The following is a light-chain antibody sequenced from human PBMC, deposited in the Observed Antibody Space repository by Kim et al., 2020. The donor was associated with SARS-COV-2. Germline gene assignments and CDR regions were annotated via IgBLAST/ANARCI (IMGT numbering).Light chain of an antibody. Sequence: QPVLTQPPSASASLGASVTLTCTLSSGYSNYKVDWYQQRPGKGPRFVMRVGTGGIVGSKGDGIPDRFSVLGSGLNRYLTIKNIQEEDESDYHCGADHGSGSNFPVFGGGTQLTVL. CDR1: SGYSNYK. V-gene: IGLV9-49*01. J-gene: IGLJ2*01. CDR3: GADHGSGSNFPV. CDR2: VGTGGIVG.